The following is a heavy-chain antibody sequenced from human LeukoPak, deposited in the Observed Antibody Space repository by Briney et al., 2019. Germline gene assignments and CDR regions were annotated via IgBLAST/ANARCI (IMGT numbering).Heavy chain of an antibody. CDR2: ISWNSGSI. J-gene: IGHJ3*02. Sequence: GGSLRLSCAASGFTFDDYAMHWVRQAPGKGLEWVSGISWNSGSIGYADSVKGRFTISRDNAKNSLYLQMNSLRAEDTALYYCAKESGSSPNDAFDIWGQGTMATVSS. D-gene: IGHD1-26*01. CDR1: GFTFDDYA. V-gene: IGHV3-9*01. CDR3: AKESGSSPNDAFDI.